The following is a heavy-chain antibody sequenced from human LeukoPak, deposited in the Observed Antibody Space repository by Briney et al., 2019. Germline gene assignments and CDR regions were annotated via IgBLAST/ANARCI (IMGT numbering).Heavy chain of an antibody. CDR1: GFTFSTYS. Sequence: GGSLRLSCAASGFTFSTYSMSWVRQAPGKGLDWVASINQDGSAEYYVDSVRGRFTISRDNAKNSLYLQVNSLRVDDTAVYYCVRLFGGVTTFDYWGQGTLVTFSS. CDR3: VRLFGGVTTFDY. V-gene: IGHV3-7*01. J-gene: IGHJ4*02. CDR2: INQDGSAE. D-gene: IGHD4-17*01.